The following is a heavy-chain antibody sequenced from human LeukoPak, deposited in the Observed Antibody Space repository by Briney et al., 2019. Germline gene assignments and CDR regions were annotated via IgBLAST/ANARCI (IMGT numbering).Heavy chain of an antibody. CDR3: AREGGAYSSSSVDY. CDR1: GYTFTSYD. Sequence: ASVKVSCKASGYTFTSYDINWVRQATGQGLEWMGWMNPNSGNTGYAQKFQGRVTMTRDTSTSTVYMELSSLRSEDTAVYYCAREGGAYSSSSVDYWGQGTLVTVSS. V-gene: IGHV1-8*01. CDR2: MNPNSGNT. J-gene: IGHJ4*02. D-gene: IGHD6-6*01.